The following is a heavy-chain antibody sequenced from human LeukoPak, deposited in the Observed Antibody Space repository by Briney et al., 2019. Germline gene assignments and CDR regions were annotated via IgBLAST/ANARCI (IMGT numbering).Heavy chain of an antibody. CDR3: AREQDYFDY. J-gene: IGHJ4*02. CDR2: TYYRSEWYS. V-gene: IGHV6-1*01. Sequence: SQTLSLTCALSGDRVSSNSAAWNWLRQSPSRGLEWLGRTYYRSEWYSDYAVYVKSRITINPDTSKNQLSLQLNSVTPEDTAVYYCAREQDYFDYWGQGTLVTVSS. CDR1: GDRVSSNSAA.